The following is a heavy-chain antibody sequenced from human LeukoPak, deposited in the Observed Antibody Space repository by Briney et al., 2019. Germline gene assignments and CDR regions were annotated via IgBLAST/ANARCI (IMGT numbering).Heavy chain of an antibody. CDR1: GGSISSSSYY. Sequence: PSETLSLTCTVSGGSISSSSYYWGWIRQPPGKGLEWIGSIYYSGSTYYKSSLKSRVTVSVGTSKNQFSLKLSSVTAADTAVYYCARRGRYSSGRYFDYWGQGTLVTVSS. D-gene: IGHD6-19*01. CDR2: IYYSGST. V-gene: IGHV4-39*01. CDR3: ARRGRYSSGRYFDY. J-gene: IGHJ4*02.